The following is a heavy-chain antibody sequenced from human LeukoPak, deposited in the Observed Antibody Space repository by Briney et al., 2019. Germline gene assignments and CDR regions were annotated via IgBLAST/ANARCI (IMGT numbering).Heavy chain of an antibody. V-gene: IGHV1-58*02. Sequence: SVKVSCKASGFTFTSSAMQWVRQARGQRLEWIGWIVVGSVNTNYAQKFQERVTITRDMSTSTAYMELSSLRSEDTAVYYCAAAANILTGYYSGMDVWGQGTTVTVSS. CDR2: IVVGSVNT. J-gene: IGHJ6*02. CDR1: GFTFTSSA. CDR3: AAAANILTGYYSGMDV. D-gene: IGHD3-9*01.